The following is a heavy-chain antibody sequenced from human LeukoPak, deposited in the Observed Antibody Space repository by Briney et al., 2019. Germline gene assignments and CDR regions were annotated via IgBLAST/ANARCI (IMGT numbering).Heavy chain of an antibody. CDR2: ISSSSYI. CDR3: ARVYGYSYGYGDY. J-gene: IGHJ4*02. CDR1: GFTFSSYS. D-gene: IGHD5-18*01. Sequence: GGSLRLSCAASGFTFSSYSMNWVRQAPGKGLEWVSSISSSSYIYYADSVKGRFTISRDNAKNSLYLQMNSLRAEDTAVYYCARVYGYSYGYGDYWGQGTLVTVSS. V-gene: IGHV3-21*01.